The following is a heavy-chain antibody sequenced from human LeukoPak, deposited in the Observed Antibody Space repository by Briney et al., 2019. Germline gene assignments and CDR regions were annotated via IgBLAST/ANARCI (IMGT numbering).Heavy chain of an antibody. CDR2: IKTDGSST. D-gene: IGHD6-13*01. CDR3: ARDFMYSISCAGC. CDR1: GFTLSSYW. J-gene: IGHJ4*02. V-gene: IGHV3-74*01. Sequence: GGSLRLSCAASGFTLSSYWMHWVRQVPGKGLMWVSRIKTDGSSTSYADSVKGRFTISRDNAKNTLCLQMNSLRVEDTAVYYCARDFMYSISCAGCWGQGTLVTVSS.